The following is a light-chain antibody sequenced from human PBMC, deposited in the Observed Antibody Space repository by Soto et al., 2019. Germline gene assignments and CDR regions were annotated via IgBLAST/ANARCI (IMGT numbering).Light chain of an antibody. CDR2: AAS. Sequence: DIQMTQSPSSLSASVGDRVAITCRASQSISTYLNWYQQKPGKAPNLLIYAASSLQSGVPSRFSGSGSGTDFTLTISSLQPEDFATYYCQQSYSNPRTFGQGTKVDIK. V-gene: IGKV1-39*01. CDR1: QSISTY. CDR3: QQSYSNPRT. J-gene: IGKJ1*01.